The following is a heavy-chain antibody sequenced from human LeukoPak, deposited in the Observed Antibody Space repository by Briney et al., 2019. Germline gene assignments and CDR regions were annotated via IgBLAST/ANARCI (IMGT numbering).Heavy chain of an antibody. CDR2: ISSSGSSI. V-gene: IGHV3-48*03. D-gene: IGHD5-18*01. Sequence: GGSLRLSCAASGFTFSSYEMHWVRQDPGKGLEWISYISSSGSSIYYADSVKGRFTISRDNGKNSLYLQMNSLRAEDTAVYYCARVHYNTAMVDTDYWGQGTLVTVSS. CDR1: GFTFSSYE. CDR3: ARVHYNTAMVDTDY. J-gene: IGHJ4*02.